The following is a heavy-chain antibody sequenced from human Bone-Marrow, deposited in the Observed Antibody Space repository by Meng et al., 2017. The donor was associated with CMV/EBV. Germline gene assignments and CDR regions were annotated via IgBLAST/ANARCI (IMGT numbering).Heavy chain of an antibody. Sequence: GESLKISCAASGFTFNTYWMHWVRQAPGKGLVWASRISSDGSSTSYADSVKGRFTISRDNAKNTLYLQMNSLRAEDTAVYYCAREYRLNYDSCGFDFCGQGTLVTVSS. CDR1: GFTFNTYW. CDR3: AREYRLNYDSCGFDF. D-gene: IGHD3-22*01. V-gene: IGHV3-74*01. CDR2: ISSDGSST. J-gene: IGHJ4*02.